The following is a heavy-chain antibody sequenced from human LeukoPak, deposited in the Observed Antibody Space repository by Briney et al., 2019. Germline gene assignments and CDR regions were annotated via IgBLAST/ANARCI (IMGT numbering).Heavy chain of an antibody. V-gene: IGHV4-59*01. D-gene: IGHD1-14*01. Sequence: PSETLSLTCTVSGGSISSYYWSWIRQPPGKGLEWIGYIYYSGSTNYNPSLKSRVTISVDTSKNQFSLKLSSVTAADTAVYYCARGGGMWNALDIWGQGTMVTVSS. CDR1: GGSISSYY. CDR3: ARGGGMWNALDI. J-gene: IGHJ3*02. CDR2: IYYSGST.